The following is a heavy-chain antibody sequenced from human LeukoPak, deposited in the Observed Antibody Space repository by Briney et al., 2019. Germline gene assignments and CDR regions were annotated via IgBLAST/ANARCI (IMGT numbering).Heavy chain of an antibody. Sequence: ASVTVSCTASGYTFTIHGISWVRQAPGQGLEWMGWINPNSGGTNYSQKFQGRVTMTRDTSISTAYMELSRLRSDDTAVYYCARLYDILTGFSYWGQGTLVTVSS. V-gene: IGHV1-2*02. J-gene: IGHJ4*02. D-gene: IGHD3-9*01. CDR3: ARLYDILTGFSY. CDR1: GYTFTIHG. CDR2: INPNSGGT.